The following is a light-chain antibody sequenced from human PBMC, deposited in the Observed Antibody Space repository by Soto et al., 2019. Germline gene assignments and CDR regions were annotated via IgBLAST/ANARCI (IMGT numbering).Light chain of an antibody. J-gene: IGKJ4*01. CDR1: QSVSSSY. V-gene: IGKV3-20*01. Sequence: EIVMTQSPATLSVSPGERATLSCMASQSVSSSYLAWYQQKPGQAPRLLIYGASSRATGIPDRFSGSGSGTDFTLTISRLEPEDFAVYYCQYYYESSPFGRGTKVDIK. CDR2: GAS. CDR3: QYYYESSP.